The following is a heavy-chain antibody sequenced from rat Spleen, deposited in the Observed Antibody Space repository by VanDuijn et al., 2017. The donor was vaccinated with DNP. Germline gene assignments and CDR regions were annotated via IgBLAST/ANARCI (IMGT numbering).Heavy chain of an antibody. Sequence: EVQLVESGGGLVQPGRSLKLSCTASGFTFGDYAMAWVRQSPKKGLEWVATIIYDGSSSYYRDSVNGRFTISKDSTKSTLYLQVDSLRSEDSATYYCTRHRPYNNFFDFWGQGVMVTVSS. CDR3: TRHRPYNNFFDF. CDR2: IIYDGSSS. D-gene: IGHD1-10*01. V-gene: IGHV5-7*01. J-gene: IGHJ2*01. CDR1: GFTFGDYA.